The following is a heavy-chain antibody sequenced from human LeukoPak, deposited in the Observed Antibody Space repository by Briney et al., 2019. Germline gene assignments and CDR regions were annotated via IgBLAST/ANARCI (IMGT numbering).Heavy chain of an antibody. CDR3: ARGPNPPVHWFDP. CDR1: GYPFTSYG. V-gene: IGHV1-2*02. Sequence: ASVKVSCKASGYPFTSYGISWVRQAPGQGLEWMGWINPNSGGTNYAQKFQGRVTMTRDTSISTAYMELSRLRSDDTAVYYCARGPNPPVHWFDPWGQGTLVAVSS. J-gene: IGHJ5*02. CDR2: INPNSGGT.